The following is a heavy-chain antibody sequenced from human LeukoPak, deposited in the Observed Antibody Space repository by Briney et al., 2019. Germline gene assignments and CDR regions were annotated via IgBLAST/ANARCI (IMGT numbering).Heavy chain of an antibody. V-gene: IGHV1-69*13. J-gene: IGHJ4*02. CDR1: GGTFSSYA. Sequence: ASVKVSCKASGGTFSSYAISWVRQAPGQGLEWMGGIIPIFGTANYAQKFQGRVTITADESTSTAYMELSSLRSDDTAVYYCARDERYYFDYWGQGTLVTVSS. CDR3: ARDERYYFDY. CDR2: IIPIFGTA. D-gene: IGHD1-14*01.